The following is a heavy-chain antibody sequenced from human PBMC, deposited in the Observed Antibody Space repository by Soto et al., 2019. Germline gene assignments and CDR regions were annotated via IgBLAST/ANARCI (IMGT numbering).Heavy chain of an antibody. J-gene: IGHJ4*02. Sequence: QVQLQESGPGLVKPSQTLSLTCTVSGGSISSGNYYWSWIRQPPGKGLEWIGFISYGGSTYYSASLKSRFTISVDTSKNQSSLNLSFVTAADTAVYYCATMGTPATGLYYFDYWGQGTLVTVSS. CDR3: ATMGTPATGLYYFDY. V-gene: IGHV4-30-4*01. D-gene: IGHD1-7*01. CDR1: GGSISSGNYY. CDR2: ISYGGST.